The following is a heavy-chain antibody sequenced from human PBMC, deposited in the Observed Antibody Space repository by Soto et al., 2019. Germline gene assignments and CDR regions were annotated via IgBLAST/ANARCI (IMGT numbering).Heavy chain of an antibody. CDR2: IYYSGTI. V-gene: IGHV4-39*01. CDR1: GGSISSSGYY. J-gene: IGHJ4*02. D-gene: IGHD3-9*01. Sequence: SETLSLTCTVAGGSISSSGYYWGWIRQPPGKGLEWIGSIYYSGTIYYNASLKSRVTISADTSKNQFSLNLSSVTAADTAVYYCVRRPVGSSDICWGQGTLVTVSS. CDR3: VRRPVGSSDIC.